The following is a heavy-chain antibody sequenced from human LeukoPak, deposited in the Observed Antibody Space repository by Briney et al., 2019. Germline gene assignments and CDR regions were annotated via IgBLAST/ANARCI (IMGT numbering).Heavy chain of an antibody. CDR3: ARGASGYVPFDY. CDR2: IYSGGGT. D-gene: IGHD5-12*01. CDR1: GFTFSSYA. Sequence: GGSLRLSCAASGFTFSSYAMSWVRQAPGKGLEWVSVIYSGGGTYYADSVRGRFTISRDNSKNTLYLQMNSLRAEDTAVYYCARGASGYVPFDYWGQGTLVTVSS. J-gene: IGHJ4*02. V-gene: IGHV3-66*01.